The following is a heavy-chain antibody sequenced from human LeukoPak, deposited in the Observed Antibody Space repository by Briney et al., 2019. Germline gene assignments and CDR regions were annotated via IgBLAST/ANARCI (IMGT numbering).Heavy chain of an antibody. Sequence: GGSLRLSCAASGFTFSSYSMNWVRQAPGKGLEWVSSISSSSSYIYYADSVKGRFTISRDNSKNTLYLQMNSLRAEDTAVYYCAKRRQDIVVVVAATHYYYYMDVWGKGTTVTVSS. V-gene: IGHV3-21*04. CDR3: AKRRQDIVVVVAATHYYYYMDV. CDR2: ISSSSSYI. J-gene: IGHJ6*03. D-gene: IGHD2-15*01. CDR1: GFTFSSYS.